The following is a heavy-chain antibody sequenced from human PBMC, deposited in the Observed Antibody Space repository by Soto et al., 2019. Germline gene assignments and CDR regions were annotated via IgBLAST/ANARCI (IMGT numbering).Heavy chain of an antibody. CDR1: GGSFSGYY. J-gene: IGHJ5*02. D-gene: IGHD1-7*01. Sequence: SETLSLTCAVYGGSFSGYYWSWIRQPPGKGLEWIGEINHSGSTNYNPSLKSRVTISVDTSKNQFSLKLSSVTAADTAVYYCARGTYTGNYVSATRDWSDPWGQETRVTVPS. V-gene: IGHV4-34*01. CDR2: INHSGST. CDR3: ARGTYTGNYVSATRDWSDP.